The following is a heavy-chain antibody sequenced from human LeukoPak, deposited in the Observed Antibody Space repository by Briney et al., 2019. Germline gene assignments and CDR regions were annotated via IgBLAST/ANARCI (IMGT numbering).Heavy chain of an antibody. CDR3: ARGSGGYYYDSSGYETFDI. V-gene: IGHV4-34*01. Sequence: KPSETLSLTCAVYGGSFSGYYWSWIRQPPGKGLEWIGEINHSGSTNYNPSLKSRVTISVDTSKNQFSPKLSSVTAADTAVYYCARGSGGYYYDSSGYETFDIWGQGTMVTVSS. CDR2: INHSGST. D-gene: IGHD3-22*01. CDR1: GGSFSGYY. J-gene: IGHJ3*02.